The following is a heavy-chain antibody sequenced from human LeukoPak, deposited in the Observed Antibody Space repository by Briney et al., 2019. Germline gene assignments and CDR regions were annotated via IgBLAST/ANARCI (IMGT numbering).Heavy chain of an antibody. D-gene: IGHD6-13*01. CDR2: INHSGST. Sequence: SETLSLTCAVCGGSFSGYYWSWIRQPPGKGLEWIGEINHSGSTNYNPSLKSRVTISVDTSKNQFSLKLSSVTAADTAVYYCARRSSWYGFYWGQGTLVTVSS. CDR1: GGSFSGYY. CDR3: ARRSSWYGFY. J-gene: IGHJ4*02. V-gene: IGHV4-34*01.